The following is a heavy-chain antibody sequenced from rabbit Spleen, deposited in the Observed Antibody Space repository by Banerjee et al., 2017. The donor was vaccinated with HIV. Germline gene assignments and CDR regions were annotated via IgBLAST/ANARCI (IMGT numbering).Heavy chain of an antibody. CDR1: GFSFGDRDV. D-gene: IGHD1-1*01. CDR2: INAATGKP. CDR3: ARDLVGVIGWKVYL. V-gene: IGHV1S45*01. Sequence: QEQLVESGGGLVQPTGSLTLTCKASGFSFGDRDVMCWVRQAPGKGLEWIACINAATGKPVYATWAKGRFTISRTSSTTVTLRMTSLTAADRAAYFCARDLVGVIGWKVYLWGPGTLVT. J-gene: IGHJ4*01.